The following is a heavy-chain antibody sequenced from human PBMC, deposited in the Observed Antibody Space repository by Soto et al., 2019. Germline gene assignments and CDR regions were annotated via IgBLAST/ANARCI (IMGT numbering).Heavy chain of an antibody. Sequence: QVQLVQSGAEVKKPGASVKVSCKASGCTFTGYGISWVRQAPGEGLEWMGWISADNGKTNYAQKLQGRVTMTTDTATSTAYMALRSLRSDDTAVYYCARTYSSGLPGYWGQGTLVTVSS. CDR2: ISADNGKT. CDR1: GCTFTGYG. J-gene: IGHJ4*02. D-gene: IGHD6-19*01. V-gene: IGHV1-18*01. CDR3: ARTYSSGLPGY.